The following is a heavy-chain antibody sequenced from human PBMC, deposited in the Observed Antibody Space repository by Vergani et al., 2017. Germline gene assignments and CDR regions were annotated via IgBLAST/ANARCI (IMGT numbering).Heavy chain of an antibody. V-gene: IGHV1-2*02. CDR1: GYTFTGYY. D-gene: IGHD2-2*01. CDR3: ARVIVGCSRTNCFADH. CDR2: INPNSGGK. Sequence: QVQLVQSGAEVKKPGASVKVSCKASGYTFTGYYMHWVRQAPGQGLEWMGWINPNSGGKNYAQKFQGRVTMTRDTSISTAYMELSRLRPDDTAIYYCARVIVGCSRTNCFADHWGQGTLVTVSS. J-gene: IGHJ4*02.